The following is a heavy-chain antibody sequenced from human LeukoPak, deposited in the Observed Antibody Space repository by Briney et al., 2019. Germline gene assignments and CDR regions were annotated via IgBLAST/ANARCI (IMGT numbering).Heavy chain of an antibody. V-gene: IGHV3-74*01. Sequence: GGSLRLSCAASGFTFSSYWMHWVRQAPGKGLVWVSRIYSDGSSTNYADSVKGRLTISRDNAKNTLYLQMNSLRAEDTAVYYCARGEYCSGGSCYSAAFDIWGQGTMVTVSS. D-gene: IGHD2-15*01. J-gene: IGHJ3*02. CDR1: GFTFSSYW. CDR2: IYSDGSST. CDR3: ARGEYCSGGSCYSAAFDI.